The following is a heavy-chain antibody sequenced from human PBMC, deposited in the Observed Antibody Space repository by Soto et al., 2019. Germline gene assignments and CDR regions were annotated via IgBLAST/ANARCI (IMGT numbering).Heavy chain of an antibody. V-gene: IGHV3-23*01. CDR1: GFTFSSYA. J-gene: IGHJ6*02. CDR3: AKNPILLGFSYYYYGMDV. Sequence: GGSLRLSCAASGFTFSSYAMSWVRQAPGKGLEWVSAISGSGGSTYYADSVKGRFTISRDNSKNTLYLQMSSLRAEDTAVYYCAKNPILLGFSYYYYGMDVWGQGTTVTVSS. CDR2: ISGSGGST. D-gene: IGHD3-10*01.